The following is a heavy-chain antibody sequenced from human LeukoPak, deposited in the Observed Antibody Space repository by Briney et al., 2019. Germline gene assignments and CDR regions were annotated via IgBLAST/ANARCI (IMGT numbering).Heavy chain of an antibody. D-gene: IGHD3-22*01. J-gene: IGHJ4*02. V-gene: IGHV1-69*05. Sequence: SVKVSCKASVGTFSSYAISWVRQAPGQGLEWMGGIIPIFGTANYAQKFQGRVTITTDESTSTAYMELSSLRSEDTAVYYCARHYDSSGYSLTAFDYWGQGTLVTVSS. CDR1: VGTFSSYA. CDR3: ARHYDSSGYSLTAFDY. CDR2: IIPIFGTA.